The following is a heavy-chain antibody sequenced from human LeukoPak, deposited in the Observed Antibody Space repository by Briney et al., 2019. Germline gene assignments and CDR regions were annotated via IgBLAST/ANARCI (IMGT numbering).Heavy chain of an antibody. CDR3: ARDKSNYFFDY. Sequence: RTGGSLRLSCAASGFTFDDYGMNWVRQAPGKGLEWVSGINWNGGNTDYADSVKGRFTISRDNAKKSLYLQMNSLGAEDTALYYCARDKSNYFFDYWGQGTLVTVSS. CDR2: INWNGGNT. J-gene: IGHJ4*02. D-gene: IGHD4-11*01. V-gene: IGHV3-20*04. CDR1: GFTFDDYG.